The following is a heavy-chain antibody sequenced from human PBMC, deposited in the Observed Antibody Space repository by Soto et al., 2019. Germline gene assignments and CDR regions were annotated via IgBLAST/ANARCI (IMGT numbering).Heavy chain of an antibody. CDR3: TTHLVGATSWDY. D-gene: IGHD1-26*01. CDR1: GFTFSGSA. J-gene: IGHJ4*02. CDR2: IRSKANSYAT. V-gene: IGHV3-73*02. Sequence: EVQLVESGGGLVQPGGSLKLSCAASGFTFSGSAMHWVRQASGKGLEWVGRIRSKANSYATAYAASVKGRFTISRDDSKNTAYLQMNSLKTEDTAVYYCTTHLVGATSWDYWGQGTLVTVSS.